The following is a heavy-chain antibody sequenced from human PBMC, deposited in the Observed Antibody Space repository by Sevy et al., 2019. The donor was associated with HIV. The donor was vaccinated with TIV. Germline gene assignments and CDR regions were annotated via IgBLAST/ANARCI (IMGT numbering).Heavy chain of an antibody. Sequence: GGSLRLSCAASGFTFSTYSMHLVRQAPGKGLEWVSYISKSSRNIYYADSVKGRFTISRDNAKNSLYLQMNSLRAEDTGVYYCAREILVIPYYYYAMDVWGQGTTVTVSS. V-gene: IGHV3-48*01. CDR1: GFTFSTYS. D-gene: IGHD3-9*01. CDR3: AREILVIPYYYYAMDV. J-gene: IGHJ6*02. CDR2: ISKSSRNI.